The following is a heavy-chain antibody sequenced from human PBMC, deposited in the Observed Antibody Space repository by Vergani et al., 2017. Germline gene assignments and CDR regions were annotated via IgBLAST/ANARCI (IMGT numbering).Heavy chain of an antibody. CDR2: ISGSGRST. D-gene: IGHD1-1*01. CDR3: ARVKIDFGTYFFDS. J-gene: IGHJ4*01. CDR1: GFTFVNSD. Sequence: EVQLLQIGGGLAQPGESLRLSCSASGFTFVNSDLSWVRQAPGKGLAWVATISGSGRSTYFADSVKGRFSISRDTSKSTLHLQMNSLRVEDTAIYYCARVKIDFGTYFFDSWGHGTLVTVSS. V-gene: IGHV3-23*01.